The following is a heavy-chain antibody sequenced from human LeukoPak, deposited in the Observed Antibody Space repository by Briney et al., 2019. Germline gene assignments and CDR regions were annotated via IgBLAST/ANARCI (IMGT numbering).Heavy chain of an antibody. CDR2: INHSGST. CDR1: GGSISSSIYY. Sequence: PSETLSLTCTVSGGSISSSIYYWGWIRQPPGKGLEWIGEINHSGSTNYNPSLKSRVTISVDTSKNQFSLKLSSVTAADTAVYYCARIGYYYGSDYWGQGTLVTVSS. J-gene: IGHJ4*02. V-gene: IGHV4-39*07. D-gene: IGHD3-10*01. CDR3: ARIGYYYGSDY.